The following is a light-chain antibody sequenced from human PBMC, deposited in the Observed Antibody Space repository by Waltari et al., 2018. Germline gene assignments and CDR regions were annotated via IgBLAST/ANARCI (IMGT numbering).Light chain of an antibody. CDR1: QTVLYRDNNKNY. J-gene: IGKJ1*01. V-gene: IGKV4-1*01. CDR2: WAS. CDR3: HQHYTTPWT. Sequence: DIVMTQSPDSLAVSLGERATINCTPRQTVLYRDNNKNYLTWYQQKPGQPPKLLFSWASIRESGVPDRLSASGSGTDFTLTISSLQAEDVAVYYCHQHYTTPWTFGQGTKVEIK.